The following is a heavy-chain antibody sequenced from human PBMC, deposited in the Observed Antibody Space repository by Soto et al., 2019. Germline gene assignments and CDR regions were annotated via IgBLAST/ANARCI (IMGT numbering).Heavy chain of an antibody. Sequence: QVPLVQSGAEVKKPGASVKVSCKASGYTFTSYAMHWVRQAPGQRLEWMGWINAGNGNTKYSQKFQGRVTITRDTSASTAYMELSSLRSEDTAVYYCARSLNPQIRVGATFYGMDVWGQGTTVTVSS. D-gene: IGHD1-26*01. CDR2: INAGNGNT. CDR3: ARSLNPQIRVGATFYGMDV. J-gene: IGHJ6*02. V-gene: IGHV1-3*01. CDR1: GYTFTSYA.